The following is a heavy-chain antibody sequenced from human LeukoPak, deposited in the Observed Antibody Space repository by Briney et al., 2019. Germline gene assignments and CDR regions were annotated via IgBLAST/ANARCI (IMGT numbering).Heavy chain of an antibody. J-gene: IGHJ4*02. Sequence: GESLRLSCEVSGLTFTYYTMNWVRQAPGKGLEWVAVISYDGSNKYYADSVKGRFTISRDNSKNTLYLQMNSLRAEDTAVYYCAKRVATIGGDFDYWGQGTLVTVSS. V-gene: IGHV3-30*18. CDR2: ISYDGSNK. CDR3: AKRVATIGGDFDY. CDR1: GLTFTYYT. D-gene: IGHD5-12*01.